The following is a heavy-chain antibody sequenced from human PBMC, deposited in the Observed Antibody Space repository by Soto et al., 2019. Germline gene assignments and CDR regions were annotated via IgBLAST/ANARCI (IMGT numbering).Heavy chain of an antibody. J-gene: IGHJ6*02. CDR1: GGTFSSYA. V-gene: IGHV1-69*13. Sequence: SVKVSCKASGGTFSSYAISWVRQAPGQGLEWMGGIIPIFGTANYAQKFQGRVTITADESTSTAYMELSSLRSEDTAVYYCARVGKKLRPYYYGMDVWGQGNTVTVSS. CDR2: IIPIFGTA. D-gene: IGHD6-25*01. CDR3: ARVGKKLRPYYYGMDV.